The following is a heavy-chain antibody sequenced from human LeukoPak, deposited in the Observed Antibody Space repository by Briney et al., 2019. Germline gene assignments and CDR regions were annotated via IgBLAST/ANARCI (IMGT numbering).Heavy chain of an antibody. V-gene: IGHV4-4*07. CDR1: GGSISSYY. CDR3: ARVGDGYDYDY. D-gene: IGHD5-24*01. CDR2: IYTSGST. Sequence: PSETLSLTCTVSGGSISSYYLSWIRQPAGKGLEWIGRIYTSGSTNYNPSLKSRVTISVDKSKNQFSLKLSSVTAADTAVYYCARVGDGYDYDYWGQGTLVTVSS. J-gene: IGHJ4*02.